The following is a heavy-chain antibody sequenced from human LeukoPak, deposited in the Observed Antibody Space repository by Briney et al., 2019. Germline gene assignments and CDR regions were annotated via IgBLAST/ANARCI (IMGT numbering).Heavy chain of an antibody. D-gene: IGHD2-21*02. CDR1: GFTFSSYG. Sequence: GGSLRLSCAASGFTFSSYGMHWVRQAPGKGLEWVAVISYDGSNKYYADSVKGRFTISRDNSKNTLYLRMNSLRAEDTAVYYCAKADCGGDCYPGYFQHWGQGTLVTVSS. CDR3: AKADCGGDCYPGYFQH. V-gene: IGHV3-30*18. J-gene: IGHJ1*01. CDR2: ISYDGSNK.